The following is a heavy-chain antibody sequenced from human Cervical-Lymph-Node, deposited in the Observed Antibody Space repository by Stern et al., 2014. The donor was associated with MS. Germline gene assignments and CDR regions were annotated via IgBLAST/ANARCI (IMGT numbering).Heavy chain of an antibody. V-gene: IGHV1-3*01. CDR1: GYTFTSYA. CDR2: INAGNGNT. Sequence: QVQLVQSGAEVKKPGASVKVSCKASGYTFTSYAMHWVRQAPGQRLEWMGWINAGNGNTKYSQKFQGRVTITRDTSASTAYMELSSLRSEDTAVYYCARVGYYDFWSGRSSGFDYWGQGTLVTVSS. J-gene: IGHJ4*02. D-gene: IGHD3-3*01. CDR3: ARVGYYDFWSGRSSGFDY.